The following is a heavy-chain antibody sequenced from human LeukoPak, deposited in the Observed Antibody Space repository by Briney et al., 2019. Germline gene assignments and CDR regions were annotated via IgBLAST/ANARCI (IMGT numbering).Heavy chain of an antibody. V-gene: IGHV4-30-4*08. D-gene: IGHD3-3*01. CDR2: IYYGGST. CDR1: GGSISSYY. CDR3: ARAPSTIFYHPWVYFDY. Sequence: SETLSLTCTVSGGSISSYYWSWIRQPPGKGLEWIGYIYYGGSTYYNPSLKSRVTISVDTSRNQFSLKLSSVTAADTAVYYCARAPSTIFYHPWVYFDYWGQGTLVTVSS. J-gene: IGHJ4*02.